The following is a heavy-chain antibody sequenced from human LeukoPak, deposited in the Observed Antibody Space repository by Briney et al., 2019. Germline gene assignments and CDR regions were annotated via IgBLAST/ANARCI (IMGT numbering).Heavy chain of an antibody. CDR2: ISYDGSNK. CDR1: GFTFSSYG. D-gene: IGHD1-26*01. Sequence: GGSLRLSCAASGFTFSSYGMHWVRQAPGKGLEWVAVISYDGSNKYYADSVKGRFTISRDNSKNTLYLQMNSLRAEDTAVYYCAKLGPEYFDCWGQGTLVTVSS. V-gene: IGHV3-30*18. CDR3: AKLGPEYFDC. J-gene: IGHJ4*02.